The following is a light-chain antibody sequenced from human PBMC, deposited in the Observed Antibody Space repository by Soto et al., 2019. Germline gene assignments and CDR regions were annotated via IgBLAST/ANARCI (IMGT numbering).Light chain of an antibody. CDR2: TVS. V-gene: IGKV1-39*01. CDR1: QNISIY. CDR3: QQSSSTPPLP. Sequence: DIQMTQSPSSLSASVGDRVTITCRASQNISIYLNWYQQKPGKAPKLLIYTVSNLQSGVPSRFSADGSRTDFTLTISSLQPEEFATYYCQQSSSTPPLPFGPGTKVDIK. J-gene: IGKJ3*01.